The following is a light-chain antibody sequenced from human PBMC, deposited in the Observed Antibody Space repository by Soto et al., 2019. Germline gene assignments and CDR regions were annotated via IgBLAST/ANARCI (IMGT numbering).Light chain of an antibody. J-gene: IGKJ4*01. Sequence: DIVMTQSPDSLAVSLGERATINCKSSQSVLYSSKNKNYLAWYQQKPGQPPKLLVYWASTRESGVPDRFSGSGSGTDFTLTISSLQAEDVALYYCQQYYTTPLTCGGGTKVDIK. CDR2: WAS. V-gene: IGKV4-1*01. CDR3: QQYYTTPLT. CDR1: QSVLYSSKNKNY.